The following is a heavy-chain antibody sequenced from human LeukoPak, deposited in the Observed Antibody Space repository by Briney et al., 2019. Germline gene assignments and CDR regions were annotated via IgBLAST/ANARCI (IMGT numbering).Heavy chain of an antibody. J-gene: IGHJ1*01. V-gene: IGHV1-2*06. CDR3: ARSEGHSSGHYLEYFQH. CDR2: INPNSGGT. CDR1: GYTFTGYY. D-gene: IGHD3-22*01. Sequence: ASVKVSCKASGYTFTGYYVHWVRQAPGRGLEWMGRINPNSGGTNYAQKFQGRVTMTRDTSISTAYMELSRLRSDDTAVYYCARSEGHSSGHYLEYFQHWGQGTLVTVSS.